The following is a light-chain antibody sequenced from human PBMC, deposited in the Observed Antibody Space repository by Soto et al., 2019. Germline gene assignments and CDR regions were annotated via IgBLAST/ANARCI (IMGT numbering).Light chain of an antibody. CDR3: QQYNEWLRLT. CDR1: QSVSSN. Sequence: EIVMTQSPATLSVSPGERATLSCRASQSVSSNLAWYQQKPGQGPRLLIYGASTRATGIPARFSGSGSGTAFTLTISGLQSEDFAVYYCQQYNEWLRLTFGQGTKVEIK. V-gene: IGKV3-15*01. CDR2: GAS. J-gene: IGKJ1*01.